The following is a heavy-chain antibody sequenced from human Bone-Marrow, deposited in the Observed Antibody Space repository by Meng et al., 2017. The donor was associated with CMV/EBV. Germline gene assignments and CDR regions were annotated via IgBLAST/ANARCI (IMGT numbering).Heavy chain of an antibody. D-gene: IGHD3-3*01. CDR3: ARAYSSAGYDFWSGYSYYFDY. J-gene: IGHJ4*02. V-gene: IGHV4-39*01. Sequence: GSLRLSCTVSGGSISSSSYYWGWIRRPPGKGLEWIGSIYYSGSTYYNPSLKSLVTISVDTSKNQFSLQLSSVTAADTAVYYCARAYSSAGYDFWSGYSYYFDYWGQGTRVTGSS. CDR1: GGSISSSSYY. CDR2: IYYSGST.